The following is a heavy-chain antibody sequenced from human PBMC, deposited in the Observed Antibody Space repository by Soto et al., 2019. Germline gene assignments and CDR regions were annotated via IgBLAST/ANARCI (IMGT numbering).Heavy chain of an antibody. J-gene: IGHJ3*02. V-gene: IGHV1-69*06. CDR2: IIPIFGTA. CDR1: GGTFSSYA. CDR3: ARESIGYYYDSSGPDAFDI. Sequence: SVKVSCKASGGTFSSYAISWVRQAPGQGLEWMGGIIPIFGTANYAQKFQGRVTITADKSTSTAYMELSSLRAEDTAVYYCARESIGYYYDSSGPDAFDIWGQGTMVTVSS. D-gene: IGHD3-22*01.